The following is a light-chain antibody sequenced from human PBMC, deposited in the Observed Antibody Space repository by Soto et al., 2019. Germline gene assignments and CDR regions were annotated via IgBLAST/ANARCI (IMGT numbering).Light chain of an antibody. CDR2: GVS. CDR1: QSVSGNN. Sequence: EIVLTQSPGTLSLSPGERATLSCRASQSVSGNNLVWYQQKPGQAPRLLIYGVSSRATGIPDRFSGSGSGTDFTLTISRLEPDDFAVYYCQQYDRSLWTFGQGTKVEIK. CDR3: QQYDRSLWT. J-gene: IGKJ1*01. V-gene: IGKV3-20*01.